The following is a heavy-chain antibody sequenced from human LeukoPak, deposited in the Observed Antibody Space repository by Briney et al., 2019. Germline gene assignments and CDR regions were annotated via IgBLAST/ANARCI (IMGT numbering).Heavy chain of an antibody. CDR2: INHSGST. V-gene: IGHV4-34*01. CDR1: GGSFSGYY. CDR3: ATGPVTYYYDSSGYYGMDV. J-gene: IGHJ6*02. Sequence: SETLSLTCAVYGGSFSGYYWSWIRQPPGKGLEWIGEINHSGSTNYNPSLKSRVTISVDTSKNQCSLKLSSVTAADTAVYYCATGPVTYYYDSSGYYGMDVWGQGTTVTVSS. D-gene: IGHD3-22*01.